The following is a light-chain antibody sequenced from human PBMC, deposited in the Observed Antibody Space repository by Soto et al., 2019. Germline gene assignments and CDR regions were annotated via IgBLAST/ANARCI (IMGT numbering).Light chain of an antibody. CDR3: QQYYHWGLS. CDR2: ASS. J-gene: IGKJ4*01. CDR1: QNVVNN. Sequence: VMTQSPGNLSVSPGERVTLFCRASQNVVNNIAWYQVKPAQPPRLLIYASSTRATGIPATFSGSGSETQFSLTISSLQSEDSAVYSCQQYYHWGLSFGGGTK. V-gene: IGKV3D-15*01.